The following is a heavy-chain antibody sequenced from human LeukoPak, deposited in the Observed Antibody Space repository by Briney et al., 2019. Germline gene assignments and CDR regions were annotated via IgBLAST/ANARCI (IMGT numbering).Heavy chain of an antibody. CDR3: GRDMQLST. Sequence: GGSLRLSCAASGFTSSGSAMSWFRQAPGEGLEWGLLICYSGANSYCTDAVRGGLTISRDNSKDTLFRQMNSLRAEDTAIYYCGRDMQLSTWGLGTMVTVSS. D-gene: IGHD3-16*02. CDR1: GFTSSGSA. CDR2: ICYSGANS. J-gene: IGHJ3*01. V-gene: IGHV3-23*01.